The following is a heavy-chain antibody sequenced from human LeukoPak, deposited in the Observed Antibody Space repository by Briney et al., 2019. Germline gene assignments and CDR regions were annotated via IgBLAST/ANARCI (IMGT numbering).Heavy chain of an antibody. D-gene: IGHD2-2*01. Sequence: ASVTVSCKASGYTFTSYYMHWVRQAPGQGLEWMGIINPSGGSTSYAQKFQGRVTMTRDTSTSTVYMELSNLRSEDTAVYYCATGYCSSTSCYSLDYWGQGTLVTVSS. CDR1: GYTFTSYY. CDR3: ATGYCSSTSCYSLDY. V-gene: IGHV1-46*03. CDR2: INPSGGST. J-gene: IGHJ4*02.